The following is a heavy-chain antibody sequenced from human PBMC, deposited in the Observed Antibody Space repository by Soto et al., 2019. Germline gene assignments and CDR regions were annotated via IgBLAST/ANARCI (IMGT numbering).Heavy chain of an antibody. J-gene: IGHJ2*01. CDR1: GYTFTSYA. D-gene: IGHD4-17*01. CDR3: ARVGAGDYGGVWYFDL. CDR2: INAGNGNT. Sequence: ASVKVSCKASGYTFTSYAMHWVRQAPGQRLEWMGWINAGNGNTKYSQKFQGRVTITRDTSASTAYMELSSLRSDDTAVYYCARVGAGDYGGVWYFDLWGRGTLVTVSS. V-gene: IGHV1-3*01.